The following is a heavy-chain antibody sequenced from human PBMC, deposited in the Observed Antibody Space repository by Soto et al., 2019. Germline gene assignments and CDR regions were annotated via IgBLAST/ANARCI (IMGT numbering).Heavy chain of an antibody. CDR1: GFTFSSYA. V-gene: IGHV3-23*01. D-gene: IGHD3-22*01. CDR3: AKDERITMIVVVTHDAFDI. CDR2: ISGSGGST. Sequence: LRLSCAASGFTFSSYAMSWVRQAPGKGLEWVSAISGSGGSTYYADSVKGRFTISRDNSKNTLYLQMNSLRAEDTAVYYCAKDERITMIVVVTHDAFDIWGQGTMVTV. J-gene: IGHJ3*02.